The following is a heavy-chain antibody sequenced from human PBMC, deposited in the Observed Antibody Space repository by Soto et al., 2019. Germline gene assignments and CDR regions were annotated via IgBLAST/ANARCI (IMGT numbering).Heavy chain of an antibody. J-gene: IGHJ6*02. V-gene: IGHV1-69*01. CDR2: IIPIFGTA. CDR3: ARSQGGSSSLDIYYYYYYGMDV. Sequence: QVQLVQSGAEVKKPGSSVKVSCKAPGGTFSSYAISWVRQAPGQGLEWMGGIIPIFGTAKYAQKFQGRVTITADESTGTGYMELGSLRSEDTAVYYCARSQGGSSSLDIYYYYYYGMDVWGQGTTVTVSS. CDR1: GGTFSSYA. D-gene: IGHD2-15*01.